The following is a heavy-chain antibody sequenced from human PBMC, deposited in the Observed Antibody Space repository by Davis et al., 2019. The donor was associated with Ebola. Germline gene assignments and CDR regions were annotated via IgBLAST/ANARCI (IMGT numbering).Heavy chain of an antibody. Sequence: PGGSLRLSCAASGFAFGSYAMDWVRQSPGKGLEWLSAITGGSTYTYYADSVKGRFTISRDKSKNTLYLQMNSLRAEDTAVYYCTKEIEVTGTAVFHYWGQGTLVTVSS. J-gene: IGHJ4*02. CDR1: GFAFGSYA. D-gene: IGHD6-19*01. CDR3: TKEIEVTGTAVFHY. V-gene: IGHV3-23*01. CDR2: ITGGSTYT.